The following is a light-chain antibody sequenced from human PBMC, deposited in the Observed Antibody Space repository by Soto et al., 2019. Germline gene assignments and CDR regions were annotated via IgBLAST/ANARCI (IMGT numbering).Light chain of an antibody. CDR3: QNYNSVPYT. Sequence: EIRLTQSPSSLSASVGDRVTIACRASHDINNFLAWFQQRPGKVPELLMYAASTLKSGVPSRFSGSGSGTDFTLTIDGLQPEDFATYFCQNYNSVPYTVGQGTKLEIK. J-gene: IGKJ2*01. V-gene: IGKV1-27*01. CDR1: HDINNF. CDR2: AAS.